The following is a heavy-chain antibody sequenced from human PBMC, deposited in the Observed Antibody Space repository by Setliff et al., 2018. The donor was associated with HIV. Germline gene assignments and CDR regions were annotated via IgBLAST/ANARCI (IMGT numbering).Heavy chain of an antibody. CDR2: INHSGST. CDR3: ASFSPPFDY. V-gene: IGHV4-34*01. CDR1: GGSLSGYY. D-gene: IGHD3-3*01. Sequence: SETLSLTCAVYGGSLSGYYWSWIRQPPGKGLEWIGEINHSGSTNYNPSLKSRVTISVDTSKNQFSLKLSSVTAADTAVYYCASFSPPFDYWGQGTLVTVSS. J-gene: IGHJ4*02.